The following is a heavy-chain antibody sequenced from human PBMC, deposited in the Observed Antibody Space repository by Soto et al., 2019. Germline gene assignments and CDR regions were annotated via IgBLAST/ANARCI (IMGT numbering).Heavy chain of an antibody. J-gene: IGHJ6*04. CDR1: GFTFSSYS. D-gene: IGHD3-9*01. CDR3: ARDNVDVLRFFDGLPLGVSYNSKGV. CDR2: ISSSSSYI. V-gene: IGHV3-21*01. Sequence: PGGSLRLSCAASGFTFSSYSMNWVRQAPGKGQEWVSSISSSSSYIYYADSVKGRFTISRDNAKNSLYLQMNSLRAEDTAVYYCARDNVDVLRFFDGLPLGVSYNSKGVRRKGTTVSVCS.